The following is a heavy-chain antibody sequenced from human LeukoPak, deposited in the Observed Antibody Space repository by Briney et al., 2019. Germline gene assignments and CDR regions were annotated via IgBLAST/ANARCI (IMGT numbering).Heavy chain of an antibody. CDR1: GFTFDDYA. D-gene: IGHD5-12*01. Sequence: GRSLRLSCAASGFTFDDYAMHWVRQAPGKGLEWVSGISWNSGSIGYADSVKGRFTLSGDNSKTTVYLQMNSLRAEDTAVYYCARDRSGFYSIDQWGQGTLVTVSP. CDR2: ISWNSGSI. CDR3: ARDRSGFYSIDQ. V-gene: IGHV3-9*01. J-gene: IGHJ4*02.